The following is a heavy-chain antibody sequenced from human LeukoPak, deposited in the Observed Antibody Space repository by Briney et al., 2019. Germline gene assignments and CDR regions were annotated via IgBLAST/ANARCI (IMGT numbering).Heavy chain of an antibody. CDR2: IYYNGNT. V-gene: IGHV4-59*11. J-gene: IGHJ4*02. Sequence: SETLSLTCTVSRGSISSHYWIWIRQPPGKGLEWIGYIYYNGNTNYNPSLKSRVTISVDTSKNQFSLKLSSVTAADTAVYYFARGYGSGSYFDYWGQGTLVTVSS. CDR1: RGSISSHY. D-gene: IGHD3-10*01. CDR3: ARGYGSGSYFDY.